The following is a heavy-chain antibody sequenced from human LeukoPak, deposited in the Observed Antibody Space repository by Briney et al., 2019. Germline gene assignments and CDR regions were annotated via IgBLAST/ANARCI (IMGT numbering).Heavy chain of an antibody. CDR1: GYTFTSYD. J-gene: IGHJ4*02. CDR3: ARDSGYDIPLDY. CDR2: MNPNSGNT. D-gene: IGHD5-12*01. Sequence: ASVKVSCKASGYTFTSYDINWVRQATGQGLEWMGWMNPNSGNTGYAQKFQGRVTMTRNTSISTAYMELSSLRSEDTAVYYCARDSGYDIPLDYWGQGTLVTVSS. V-gene: IGHV1-8*01.